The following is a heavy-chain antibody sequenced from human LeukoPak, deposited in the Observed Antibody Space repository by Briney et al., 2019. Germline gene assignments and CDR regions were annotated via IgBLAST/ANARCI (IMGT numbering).Heavy chain of an antibody. J-gene: IGHJ4*02. CDR2: IKQEGSEK. CDR1: GFTFRSYW. D-gene: IGHD2-21*01. V-gene: IGHV3-7*01. CDR3: ARGSSVTVGVKDY. Sequence: GGSLRLSCAASGFTFRSYWMSCVRQAPGKGLEWVANIKQEGSEKYYVDSVKGRFTISRDNAKNSLYLQMNSLRAEGTAVYYCARGSSVTVGVKDYWGQGTLVTVSS.